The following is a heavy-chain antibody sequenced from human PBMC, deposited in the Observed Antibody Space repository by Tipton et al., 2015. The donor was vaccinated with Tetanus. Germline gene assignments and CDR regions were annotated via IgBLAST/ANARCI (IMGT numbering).Heavy chain of an antibody. Sequence: QSGAEVKKPGSSEKVSCKASGDTFSSYEISWMRQAPGQGLEWMGGIIPSLGSTTYAPQFQGRITITADEVTTTAYMEVSSLTSEDTAVVYCSRCVSYLGICYDFAMDVWGQGTTVTVSS. CDR1: GDTFSSYE. V-gene: IGHV1-69*01. D-gene: IGHD1-26*01. CDR3: SRCVSYLGICYDFAMDV. J-gene: IGHJ6*01. CDR2: IIPSLGST.